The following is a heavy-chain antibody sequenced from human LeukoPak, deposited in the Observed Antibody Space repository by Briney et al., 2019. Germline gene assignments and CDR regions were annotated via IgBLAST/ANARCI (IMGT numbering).Heavy chain of an antibody. CDR3: ARNNDMDV. Sequence: GGSLRLSCAASGFTFSSYWMSWVRQAPGKGLEWVANIKQDGSEKYYVDSVKGRFTISRDTAKNSLYLRMNNLRAEDTALYYCARNNDMDVWGQGTTVIVSS. J-gene: IGHJ6*02. CDR1: GFTFSSYW. V-gene: IGHV3-7*03. D-gene: IGHD1/OR15-1a*01. CDR2: IKQDGSEK.